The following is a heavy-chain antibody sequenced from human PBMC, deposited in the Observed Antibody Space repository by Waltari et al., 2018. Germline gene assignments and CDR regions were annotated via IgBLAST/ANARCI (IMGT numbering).Heavy chain of an antibody. Sequence: EVQLVQSGAEVKKPGESLKISCKGSGYSFTSYWIGWVRQMPGKGLEWMGIIYPGDSDTRYSPSFQGQVTISADKSISTAYLQWSSLKASDTAMYYCARVEFGCSGGSCYYYMDVWGKGTTVTVSS. CDR3: ARVEFGCSGGSCYYYMDV. CDR2: IYPGDSDT. V-gene: IGHV5-51*01. D-gene: IGHD2-15*01. CDR1: GYSFTSYW. J-gene: IGHJ6*03.